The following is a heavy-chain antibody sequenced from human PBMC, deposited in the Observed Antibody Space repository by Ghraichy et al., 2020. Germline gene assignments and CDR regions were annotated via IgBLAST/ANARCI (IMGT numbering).Heavy chain of an antibody. CDR3: AGVAAAGRLIRDY. CDR2: IYYSGST. Sequence: SETLSLTCTVSGGSISSYYWSWIRQPPGKGLEWIGYIYYSGSTNYNPSLKSRVTISVDTSKNQFSLKLSSVTAADTAVYYCAGVAAAGRLIRDYWGQGTLVTVSS. J-gene: IGHJ4*02. D-gene: IGHD6-13*01. V-gene: IGHV4-59*08. CDR1: GGSISSYY.